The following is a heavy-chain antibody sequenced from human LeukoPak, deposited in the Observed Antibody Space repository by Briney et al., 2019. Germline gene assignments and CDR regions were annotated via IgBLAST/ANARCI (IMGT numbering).Heavy chain of an antibody. J-gene: IGHJ4*02. CDR2: ISGSDGST. D-gene: IGHD1-1*01. CDR1: GFTFSSYA. Sequence: GGSLRLSCAASGFTFSSYAMSWVRQAPGKGLEWVSAISGSDGSTSYADSVTGRFTISRDNSKNTLYLQMNSLRAEDTAVYYCAKRSWQFLDKGYFDYWGQGTLVTVSS. CDR3: AKRSWQFLDKGYFDY. V-gene: IGHV3-23*01.